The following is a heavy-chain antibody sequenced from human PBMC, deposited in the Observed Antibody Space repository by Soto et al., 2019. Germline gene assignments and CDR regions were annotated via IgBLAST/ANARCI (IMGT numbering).Heavy chain of an antibody. CDR1: GFTFTRYS. V-gene: IGHV3-23*01. J-gene: IGHJ3*02. D-gene: IGHD3-3*01. Sequence: GGSLRLSCAASGFTFTRYSMNWVRQAPGKGLEWVSGITKTGRSTFIADSVGGRFTISRDNLKNIMYLQMNSLRVDDTALYYCTKDAEAYDFAFDKWGQGTMVTVSS. CDR2: ITKTGRST. CDR3: TKDAEAYDFAFDK.